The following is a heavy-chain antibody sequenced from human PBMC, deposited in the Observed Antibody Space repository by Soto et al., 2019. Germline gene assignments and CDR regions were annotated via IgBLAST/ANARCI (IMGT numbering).Heavy chain of an antibody. CDR2: ISAYNGNT. CDR3: ARSPLVGATTILLGYFQH. D-gene: IGHD1-26*01. J-gene: IGHJ1*01. Sequence: ASVKVSCKASGYTFTNYGISWVRQAPGQGLEWMGWISAYNGNTNYAQKLQGGVTMTTDTSTSTAYMELRSLRSDDTAVYYCARSPLVGATTILLGYFQHWGQGTLVTVSS. V-gene: IGHV1-18*04. CDR1: GYTFTNYG.